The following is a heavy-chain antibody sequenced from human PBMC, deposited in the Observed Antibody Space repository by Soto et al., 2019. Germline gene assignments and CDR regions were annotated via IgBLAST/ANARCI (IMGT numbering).Heavy chain of an antibody. CDR3: ARHLYDYDWGRYRH. V-gene: IGHV1-69*01. CDR1: GYIFKNYA. Sequence: QVQLVQSGAEVKETGSSVKVSCKSSGYIFKNYAVTWLRQAPGQGLEWMGGIIPVFGTPDYSQKFRGRVTITADESTSTVYMELRSLTSEDTAVYYCARHLYDYDWGRYRHWGQGTLVTVSS. CDR2: IIPVFGTP. J-gene: IGHJ4*02. D-gene: IGHD3-16*02.